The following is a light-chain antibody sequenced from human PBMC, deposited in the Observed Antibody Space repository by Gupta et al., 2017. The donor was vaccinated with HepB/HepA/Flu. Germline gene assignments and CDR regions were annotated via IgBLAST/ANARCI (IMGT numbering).Light chain of an antibody. Sequence: EIVLLQSPGTLSLSPGQRPTLSCRASQSVSSSYLAWYQHKPGQAPRLLIYGAYSRATGIPDRFSGSGSGTDFTLTISRLEPEDFAVYYCQQYHRSPPESSFGQGTKLEIK. CDR1: QSVSSSY. J-gene: IGKJ2*04. CDR3: QQYHRSPPESS. V-gene: IGKV3-20*01. CDR2: GAY.